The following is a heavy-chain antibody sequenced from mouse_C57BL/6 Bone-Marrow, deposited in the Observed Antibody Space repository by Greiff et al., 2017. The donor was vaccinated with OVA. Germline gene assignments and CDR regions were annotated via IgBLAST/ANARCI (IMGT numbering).Heavy chain of an antibody. J-gene: IGHJ4*01. D-gene: IGHD2-4*01. CDR3: ARRGYYDYDEEWAMDY. CDR1: GYTFTSYW. V-gene: IGHV1-55*01. Sequence: QVQLQQPGAELVKPGASVKMSCKASGYTFTSYWITWVKQRPGQGLEWIGDIYPGSGSTNYNEKFKSKATLTVDTSSSTAYMQLSSLTSEDSAVYYGARRGYYDYDEEWAMDYWGQGTSVTVSS. CDR2: IYPGSGST.